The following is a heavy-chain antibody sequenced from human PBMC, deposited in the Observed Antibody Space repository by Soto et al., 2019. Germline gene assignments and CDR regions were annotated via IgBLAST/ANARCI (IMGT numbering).Heavy chain of an antibody. Sequence: AETLSLTCTVSGGSISSSTYYWGWIRQSPGKGLEWIGSIYYSGSTYYNPSLKSRVTISVDTSKNQFSLKLSSVTAADTAVYYCANYPPTVTSAYWGQGTLVTVSS. V-gene: IGHV4-39*07. CDR1: GGSISSSTYY. CDR2: IYYSGST. CDR3: ANYPPTVTSAY. D-gene: IGHD4-17*01. J-gene: IGHJ4*02.